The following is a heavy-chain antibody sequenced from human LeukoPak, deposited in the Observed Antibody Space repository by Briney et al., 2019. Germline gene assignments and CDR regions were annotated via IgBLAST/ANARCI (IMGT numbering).Heavy chain of an antibody. J-gene: IGHJ4*02. D-gene: IGHD3-22*01. Sequence: GGSLRLSCAASGFTFSSYSMNWVRQAPGKGLEWVSSISSSSSYIYYADSVKGRFTISRDNAKDSLYLQMNSLRAEDTAVYYCARDPNYDSSGYYPLDYWGQGTLVTVSS. V-gene: IGHV3-21*01. CDR2: ISSSSSYI. CDR3: ARDPNYDSSGYYPLDY. CDR1: GFTFSSYS.